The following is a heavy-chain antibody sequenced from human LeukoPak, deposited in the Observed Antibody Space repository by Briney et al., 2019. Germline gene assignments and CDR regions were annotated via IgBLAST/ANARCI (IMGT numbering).Heavy chain of an antibody. J-gene: IGHJ4*02. D-gene: IGHD6-13*01. Sequence: GGTLRLSCAASGFTFSNYGMSWVRQAPGKGLEWVSGISGSGGTTHYADSVKGRFTISRDNSKNTLYLQMNSLRAEDTAVYYCAKRSRSEAAAGDYWGQGTLVTVSS. CDR3: AKRSRSEAAAGDY. CDR1: GFTFSNYG. V-gene: IGHV3-23*01. CDR2: ISGSGGTT.